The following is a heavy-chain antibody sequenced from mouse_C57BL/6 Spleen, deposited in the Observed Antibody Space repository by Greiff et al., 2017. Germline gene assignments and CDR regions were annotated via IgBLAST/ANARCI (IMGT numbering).Heavy chain of an antibody. CDR3: ARRGKYRNSAWFAY. CDR2: IDPSDSYT. Sequence: QVQLQQPGAELVMPGASVKLSCKASGYTFTSYWMHWVKQRPGQGLEWIGEIDPSDSYTNYNQKFKGKSTLTVDKSSSTAYMQLSSLTSEDSAVYYCARRGKYRNSAWFAYWGQGTLVTVSA. CDR1: GYTFTSYW. J-gene: IGHJ3*01. D-gene: IGHD5-1-1*01. V-gene: IGHV1-69*01.